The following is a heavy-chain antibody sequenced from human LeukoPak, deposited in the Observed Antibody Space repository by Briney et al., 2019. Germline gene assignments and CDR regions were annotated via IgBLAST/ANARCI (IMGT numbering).Heavy chain of an antibody. D-gene: IGHD4-17*01. CDR3: ATLMTTVTTSGALRFDY. V-gene: IGHV3-21*01. Sequence: PGGSLRLSCAASGFTFSIYSMNWVRQAPGRGLEWVSSISSSSSYIYYADSVKGRFTISRDNAKNSLYLQMNSLRAEDTAVYYCATLMTTVTTSGALRFDYWGQGTLVTVSS. CDR2: ISSSSSYI. J-gene: IGHJ4*02. CDR1: GFTFSIYS.